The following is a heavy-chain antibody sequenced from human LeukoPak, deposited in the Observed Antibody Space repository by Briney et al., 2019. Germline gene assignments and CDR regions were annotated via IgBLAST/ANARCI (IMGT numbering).Heavy chain of an antibody. CDR1: EFSVGSNY. CDR2: IYSGGST. D-gene: IGHD5-24*01. J-gene: IGHJ4*02. V-gene: IGHV3-66*04. Sequence: GGSLRLSCAASEFSVGSNYMTWVRQAPGKGLEWVSLIYSGGSTYYADSVKGRFTISRDNSKNTLYLQMNSLRAEDTAVYYCARPRGNVEMATIPFDYWGQGTLVTVSS. CDR3: ARPRGNVEMATIPFDY.